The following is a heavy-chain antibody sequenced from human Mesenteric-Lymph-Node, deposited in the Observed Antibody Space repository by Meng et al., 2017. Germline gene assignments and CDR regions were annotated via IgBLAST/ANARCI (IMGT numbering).Heavy chain of an antibody. V-gene: IGHV1-2*02. J-gene: IGHJ6*02. CDR3: ARAAVVVGAKYYYGMDV. CDR2: INPNSGGT. D-gene: IGHD1-26*01. CDR1: GYTFTSYG. Sequence: ASVKVSCKASGYTFTSYGISWVRQAPGQGLEWMGWINPNSGGTNYAQKFQGRVTMTRDTSISTAYMELSRLRSDDTAVYYCARAAVVVGAKYYYGMDVWGQGTMVTVSS.